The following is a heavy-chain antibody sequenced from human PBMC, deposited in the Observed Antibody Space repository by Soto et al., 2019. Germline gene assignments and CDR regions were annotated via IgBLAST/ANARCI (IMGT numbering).Heavy chain of an antibody. Sequence: HVQLVESGGGVVQPGRSLRLSCAASGFTFSNYGMHWVRQAPGKWLEWVAVISYDGSNKYYADSVKGRFTISRDNSKNTLYLQMNSLRAEDTPVYYCARSPDIVVVPAAMGFDPWGQGTLVTVSS. D-gene: IGHD2-2*01. J-gene: IGHJ5*02. CDR1: GFTFSNYG. V-gene: IGHV3-30*03. CDR2: ISYDGSNK. CDR3: ARSPDIVVVPAAMGFDP.